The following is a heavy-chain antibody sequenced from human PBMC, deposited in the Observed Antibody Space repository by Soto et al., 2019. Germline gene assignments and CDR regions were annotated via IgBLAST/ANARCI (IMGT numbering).Heavy chain of an antibody. D-gene: IGHD3-10*01. CDR1: GGTFSSYA. V-gene: IGHV1-69*06. J-gene: IGHJ3*02. CDR3: ERVGSGPRFFRAHAFHI. CDR2: IIPIFGTA. Sequence: QVQLVQSGAEVKKPGSSVKVSCKASGGTFSSYAISWVRQAPGQGLEWMGGIIPIFGTANYAQKFQGRVTITADKSTSKAYIELSSLRSEDTAVYYCERVGSGPRFFRAHAFHIGGQGTMVTVSS.